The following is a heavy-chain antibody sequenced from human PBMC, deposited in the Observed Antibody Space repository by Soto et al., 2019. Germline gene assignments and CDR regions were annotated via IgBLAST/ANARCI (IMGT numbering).Heavy chain of an antibody. Sequence: PGGSLRLSCAASGFTFSSYSMNWVRQAPGKGLVWVTRINSNRSNTNYADSVKGRFTISRDNAKNTVYLQVNSLRVEDTAVYYCATDFGPQSLTRRAFDIWGQGTMVTVSS. CDR3: ATDFGPQSLTRRAFDI. CDR1: GFTFSSYS. V-gene: IGHV3-74*01. D-gene: IGHD3-10*01. CDR2: INSNRSNT. J-gene: IGHJ3*02.